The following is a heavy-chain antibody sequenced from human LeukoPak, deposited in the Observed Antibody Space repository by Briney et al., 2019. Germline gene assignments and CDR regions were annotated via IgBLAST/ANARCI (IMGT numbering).Heavy chain of an antibody. J-gene: IGHJ4*02. D-gene: IGHD1-26*01. V-gene: IGHV4-39*01. CDR1: GFTFSNFW. Sequence: GSLRLSCAASGFTFSNFWMSWVRQAPGKGLEWIGSIYYSGSTYYNPSLKSRVTISVDTSKNQFSLKLSSVTAADTAVYYCARRIIVGATPGHFDYWGQGTLVTVSS. CDR3: ARRIIVGATPGHFDY. CDR2: IYYSGST.